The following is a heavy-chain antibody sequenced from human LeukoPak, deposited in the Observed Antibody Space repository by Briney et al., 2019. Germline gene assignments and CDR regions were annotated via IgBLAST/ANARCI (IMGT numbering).Heavy chain of an antibody. V-gene: IGHV4-59*01. J-gene: IGHJ6*03. D-gene: IGHD2-2*01. CDR1: GGSISSYY. CDR3: ASLGYCSSTSCRPRYYMDV. Sequence: SETLSLTCTVSGGSISSYYWSWIRQPPGKGLEWIGYIYYSGSTNYNPSLKSRVTISVDTSKNQFSLKLSSVTAADTAVYYCASLGYCSSTSCRPRYYMDVWGKGTTVTVSS. CDR2: IYYSGST.